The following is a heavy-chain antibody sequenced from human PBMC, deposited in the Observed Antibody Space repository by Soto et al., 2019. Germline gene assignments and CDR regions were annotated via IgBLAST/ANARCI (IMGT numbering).Heavy chain of an antibody. CDR2: VSANGQGI. V-gene: IGHV3-23*01. J-gene: IGHJ4*02. Sequence: PGGSLRLSCAASGFTFSSSAISWVRQAPGKGLEWVSAVSANGQGIYYADSVRGRFTISRDNSKNTVFLHMDSLSAEDTAVYYCAKDRHHPRDYFHYWGQGTLVTVSS. CDR1: GFTFSSSA. CDR3: AKDRHHPRDYFHY.